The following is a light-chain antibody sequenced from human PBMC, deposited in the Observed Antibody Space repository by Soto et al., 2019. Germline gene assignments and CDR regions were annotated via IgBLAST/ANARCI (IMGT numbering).Light chain of an antibody. Sequence: DVQMTQSPSSLSAFVGDRVTITCRASQGIAPYLAWVQQKPGKVPKLLIYATSTLQSGVPSRFSGSGSGTDFTLTISSLQPEDVAIYYCQKYNSAPLTFGGGTKVEIK. V-gene: IGKV1-27*01. CDR3: QKYNSAPLT. CDR1: QGIAPY. CDR2: ATS. J-gene: IGKJ4*01.